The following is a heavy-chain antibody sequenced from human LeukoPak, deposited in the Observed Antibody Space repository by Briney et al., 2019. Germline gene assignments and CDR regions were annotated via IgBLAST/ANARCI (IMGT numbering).Heavy chain of an antibody. CDR2: INGNSGGT. CDR1: GFTFTGYY. J-gene: IGHJ4*02. D-gene: IGHD6-25*01. CDR3: SREFQRSLDY. V-gene: IGHV1-2*02. Sequence: ASVKVSCKASGFTFTGYYMHWVRQAPGQGREWMGWINGNSGGTNYAQKFQGRVTMTRDTSINTAYMELSRLTSDDTAMYYCSREFQRSLDYWGQGTLVTVSS.